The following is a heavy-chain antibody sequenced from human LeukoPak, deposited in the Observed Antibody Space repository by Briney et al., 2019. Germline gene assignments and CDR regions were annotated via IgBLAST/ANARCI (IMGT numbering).Heavy chain of an antibody. CDR1: GYTFTGYY. V-gene: IGHV1-2*02. J-gene: IGHJ4*02. D-gene: IGHD3-22*01. CDR3: ARAPYDSSGYYYVG. Sequence: ASVKVSCKASGYTFTGYYMHWVRQAPGQGLEWMGWINPNSGGTNYAQKFQGRVTMTRDTSISTAYMELSSLRSEDTAVYYCARAPYDSSGYYYVGWGQGTLVTVSS. CDR2: INPNSGGT.